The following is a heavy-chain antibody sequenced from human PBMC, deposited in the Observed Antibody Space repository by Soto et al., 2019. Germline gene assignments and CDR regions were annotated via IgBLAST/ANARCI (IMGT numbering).Heavy chain of an antibody. Sequence: GASVKVSCKASGGTFSSYAISWVRQAPGQGLEWMGGIIPIFGTANYAQKFQGRVTITADESTSTAYMELSSLRSEDTAVYYCARDVVHYYDSSGSFDYWGQGTLVTVSS. J-gene: IGHJ4*02. CDR3: ARDVVHYYDSSGSFDY. D-gene: IGHD3-22*01. CDR2: IIPIFGTA. CDR1: GGTFSSYA. V-gene: IGHV1-69*13.